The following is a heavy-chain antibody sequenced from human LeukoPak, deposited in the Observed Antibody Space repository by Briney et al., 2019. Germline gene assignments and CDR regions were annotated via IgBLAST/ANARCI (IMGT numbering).Heavy chain of an antibody. Sequence: PGGSLRLSCAASGFTFSSYGMHWVRQAPGKGLEWVAVIWYDGSNKYYADSVKGRFTISRDNSKNTLYLQMNSLRAEDTAVYYCARDYGANRRAFDIWGQGTMVTVSS. V-gene: IGHV3-33*01. CDR3: ARDYGANRRAFDI. J-gene: IGHJ3*02. CDR1: GFTFSSYG. D-gene: IGHD4-23*01. CDR2: IWYDGSNK.